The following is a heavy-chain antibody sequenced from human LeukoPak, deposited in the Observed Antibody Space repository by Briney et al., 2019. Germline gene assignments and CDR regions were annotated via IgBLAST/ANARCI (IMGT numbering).Heavy chain of an antibody. D-gene: IGHD3-10*01. CDR2: IYPGDSHT. CDR3: GRHLPMGSSKWFDS. V-gene: IGHV5-51*01. Sequence: GESPQISCHGSEYRFTSYWIGWVRQMPGKGLEWMGIIYPGDSHTRYSPSFQGQVTISTHQSISTAYLQWSSLKASDTAMYYCGRHLPMGSSKWFDSWGQGTLVTVSS. CDR1: EYRFTSYW. J-gene: IGHJ5*01.